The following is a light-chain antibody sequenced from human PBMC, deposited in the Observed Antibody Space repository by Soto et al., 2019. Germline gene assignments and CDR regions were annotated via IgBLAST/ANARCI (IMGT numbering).Light chain of an antibody. CDR1: QSVSSTF. CDR2: GAS. Sequence: EIVLTQSPGSLSLSPGERATLSCRASQSVSSTFFAWYQQRPGQAHRLLMYGASSRATGIPERFSGSGSGTDFTLTISRLEPEDFAVYYCQKFESSVTFGQGTKVEI. V-gene: IGKV3-20*01. J-gene: IGKJ1*01. CDR3: QKFESSVT.